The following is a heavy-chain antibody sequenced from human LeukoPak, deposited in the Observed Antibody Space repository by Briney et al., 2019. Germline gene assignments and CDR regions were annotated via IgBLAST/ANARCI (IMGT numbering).Heavy chain of an antibody. CDR2: IYYSGST. Sequence: SETLSLTCTVSGGSISSSSYYWGWIRQPPGKGLEWIGSIYYSGSTYYNPSLKSRVTISVDTSKNQFSLKLSSVTAADTAVYYCARQQPGYCSSTSCLNEVDYWGQGTLLTVSS. CDR1: GGSISSSSYY. V-gene: IGHV4-39*01. J-gene: IGHJ4*02. CDR3: ARQQPGYCSSTSCLNEVDY. D-gene: IGHD2-2*01.